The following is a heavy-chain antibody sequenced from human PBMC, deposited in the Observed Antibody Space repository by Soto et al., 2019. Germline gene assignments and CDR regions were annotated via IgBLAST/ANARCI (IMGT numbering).Heavy chain of an antibody. CDR3: ATGSRYSSSWYTPYYFDY. Sequence: QVQLVQSGAEVKKPGSSVKVSCKASGGTFSSYAISWVRQAPGQGLEWMGGIIPIFGTANYAQKFQGRVTIPADESTSTAYMELSSLRSEDTAVYYCATGSRYSSSWYTPYYFDYWGQGTLVTVSS. CDR1: GGTFSSYA. D-gene: IGHD6-13*01. V-gene: IGHV1-69*01. CDR2: IIPIFGTA. J-gene: IGHJ4*02.